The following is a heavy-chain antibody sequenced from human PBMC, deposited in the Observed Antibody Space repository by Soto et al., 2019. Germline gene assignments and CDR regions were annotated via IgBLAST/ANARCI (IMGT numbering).Heavy chain of an antibody. D-gene: IGHD3-16*01. V-gene: IGHV4-30-4*02. CDR1: GDSIGSGNQY. J-gene: IGHJ6*02. CDR2: IFSSGTT. Sequence: PSVTLSLTCTVSGDSIGSGNQYLSWIRQAPGKDRARIGYIFSSGTTFYNPSLKGRLTMSLDTSQNQFSLKLNSVTAADTAVYFCARVPSPFDFYYAMDVWGQGTTVTVSS. CDR3: ARVPSPFDFYYAMDV.